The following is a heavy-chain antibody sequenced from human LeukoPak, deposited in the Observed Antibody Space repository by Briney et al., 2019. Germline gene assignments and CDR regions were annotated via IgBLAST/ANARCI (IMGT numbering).Heavy chain of an antibody. CDR3: AKGLVPAARPNWFDP. CDR2: ISWNSGSI. V-gene: IGHV3-9*01. D-gene: IGHD2-2*01. CDR1: GFTFDDYA. J-gene: IGHJ5*02. Sequence: GRSLRLSCAASGFTFDDYAMHWVRHAPGKGLEWVSGISWNSGSIGYADSVKGRFTISRDNAKNSLYLQMNSLRAEDTALYYCAKGLVPAARPNWFDPWGQGTLVTVSS.